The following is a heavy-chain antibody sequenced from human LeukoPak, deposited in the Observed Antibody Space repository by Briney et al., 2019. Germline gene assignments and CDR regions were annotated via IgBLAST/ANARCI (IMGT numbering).Heavy chain of an antibody. Sequence: PSETLSLTCTVSGGSISSYYWSWIRQPPGKGLEWIGYIYYSGSTNYNPSLKSRVTISVDTSKNQFSLKLSSVTAADTAVYYCARAPLLWFGELFPGWFDPWGQGTLVTVSS. CDR3: ARAPLLWFGELFPGWFDP. CDR1: GGSISSYY. CDR2: IYYSGST. D-gene: IGHD3-10*01. V-gene: IGHV4-59*01. J-gene: IGHJ5*02.